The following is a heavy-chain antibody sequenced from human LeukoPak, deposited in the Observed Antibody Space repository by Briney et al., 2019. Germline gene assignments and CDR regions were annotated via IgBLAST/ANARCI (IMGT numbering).Heavy chain of an antibody. J-gene: IGHJ4*02. CDR1: GDSFSSGGYT. CDR3: ARPRYSYAIDY. D-gene: IGHD5-18*01. CDR2: IYHSGSS. Sequence: SETLSLTCAVSGDSFSSGGYTWNWIRQPPGKGLEWIGYIYHSGSSSHNPSLKSRVTISVDRSNNQFSLKLSSVTAADTAVYYCARPRYSYAIDYWGQGTLVTVSS. V-gene: IGHV4-30-2*01.